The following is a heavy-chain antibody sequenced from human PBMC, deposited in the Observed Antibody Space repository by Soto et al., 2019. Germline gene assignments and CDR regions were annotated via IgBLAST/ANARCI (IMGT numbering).Heavy chain of an antibody. V-gene: IGHV1-8*01. D-gene: IGHD6-13*01. Sequence: QVQLVQSGAEVKKPGDSVKVSCKASRYTFTSYDINWVRQATGQGLEWMGWMNPNSGNTGYAQKIQGRVTMTRNTSISTAYMELSSLKSEDTAVYYCARELSSSWRFDYWGQGTLVTVSS. J-gene: IGHJ4*02. CDR1: RYTFTSYD. CDR2: MNPNSGNT. CDR3: ARELSSSWRFDY.